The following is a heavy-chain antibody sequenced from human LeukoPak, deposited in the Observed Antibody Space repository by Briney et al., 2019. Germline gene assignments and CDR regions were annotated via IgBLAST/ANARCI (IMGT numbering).Heavy chain of an antibody. Sequence: GGSLRLSCAASGFTFSSYAMHWVRQAPGKGLEWVAVISYDGSNKYYADSVKGRFTISRDNSKNTLYLQMNSLRAEDTAVYYCARDRLAYCGGDCSFDYWGQGTLVTVSS. J-gene: IGHJ4*02. CDR3: ARDRLAYCGGDCSFDY. CDR1: GFTFSSYA. V-gene: IGHV3-30-3*01. CDR2: ISYDGSNK. D-gene: IGHD2-21*02.